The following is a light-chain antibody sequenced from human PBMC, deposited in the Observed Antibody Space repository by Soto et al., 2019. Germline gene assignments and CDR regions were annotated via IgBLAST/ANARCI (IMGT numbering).Light chain of an antibody. J-gene: IGKJ1*01. CDR2: DAS. Sequence: EIVMTQSPATLSVSPGERATLSCRASQSISNYLAWYQQKPGQAPRLLIYDASTRATGVTPRFSGSGSGTEFTLTISSLQSEDFAVYYCQQYGSSRTFGQGTKVDIK. CDR3: QQYGSSRT. V-gene: IGKV3-15*01. CDR1: QSISNY.